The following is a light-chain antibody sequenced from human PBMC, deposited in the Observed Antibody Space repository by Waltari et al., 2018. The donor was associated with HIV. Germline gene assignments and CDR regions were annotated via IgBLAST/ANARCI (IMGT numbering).Light chain of an antibody. J-gene: IGLJ2*01. V-gene: IGLV2-14*01. CDR2: AVS. Sequence: QSALTQPASVSGSPGPSITISCPGTSRDVGGYNYVPWYQQHPDKAPKLMIYAVSNRPSGVSNRFSGSKSGNTASLTISGLQAEDEADYYCTSYTSSSTVVFGGGTKLTVL. CDR1: SRDVGGYNY. CDR3: TSYTSSSTVV.